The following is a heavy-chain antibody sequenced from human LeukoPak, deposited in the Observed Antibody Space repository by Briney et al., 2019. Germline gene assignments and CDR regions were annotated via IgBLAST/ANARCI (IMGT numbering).Heavy chain of an antibody. J-gene: IGHJ5*02. CDR3: ARARIAARPVDWFDP. CDR1: GGSISSSSYY. CDR2: IYYSGST. V-gene: IGHV4-39*07. Sequence: PSETLSLTCTVSGGSISSSSYYWGWIRQPPGKGQEWIGSIYYSGSTYYNPSLKSRVTISVDTSKNQFSLKLSSVTAADTAVYYCARARIAARPVDWFDPWGQGTLVTVSS. D-gene: IGHD6-6*01.